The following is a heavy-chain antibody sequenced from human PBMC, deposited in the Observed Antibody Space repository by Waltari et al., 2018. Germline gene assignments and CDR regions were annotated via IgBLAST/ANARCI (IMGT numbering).Heavy chain of an antibody. CDR3: ASPATYSVVVPGSYYYYGMDV. Sequence: QVQLVQSGAEVKKPGASVKVSCKASGYTFTGYYMHWVRQAPGQGLEWMGWINPNSGGTNYAQKFQGRGTMTRDTSSRTAYMELSRLRSDDTAVYYCASPATYSVVVPGSYYYYGMDVWGQGTTVTVSS. CDR1: GYTFTGYY. V-gene: IGHV1-2*02. J-gene: IGHJ6*02. CDR2: INPNSGGT. D-gene: IGHD2-2*01.